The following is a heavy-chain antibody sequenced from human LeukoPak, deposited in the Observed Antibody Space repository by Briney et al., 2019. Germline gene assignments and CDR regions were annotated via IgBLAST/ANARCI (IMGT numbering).Heavy chain of an antibody. Sequence: GGSLRLSCAASGFTFSSYEMNWVRQAPGKGLEWVSYISSSGSTIYYADSVKGRFTISRDNAKNSLYLQMNSLRGEDPALYYCARGGGHDAFDIWGQGTMVTVSS. J-gene: IGHJ3*02. CDR1: GFTFSSYE. CDR3: ARGGGHDAFDI. V-gene: IGHV3-48*03. D-gene: IGHD3-16*01. CDR2: ISSSGSTI.